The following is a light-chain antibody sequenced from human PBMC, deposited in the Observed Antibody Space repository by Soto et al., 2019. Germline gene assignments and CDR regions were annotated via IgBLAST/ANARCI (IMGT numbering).Light chain of an antibody. Sequence: EIVFTQSPGTLSLSPGERSTLSCRASQSVRSKLAWYQQKPGQAPRLLIYGAFSRETGIRDRFSGSGSGTDFTLTISRLEPEDFAVYYCQQYGSSTITFGQGTRLEIK. CDR2: GAF. CDR1: QSVRSK. CDR3: QQYGSSTIT. V-gene: IGKV3-20*01. J-gene: IGKJ5*01.